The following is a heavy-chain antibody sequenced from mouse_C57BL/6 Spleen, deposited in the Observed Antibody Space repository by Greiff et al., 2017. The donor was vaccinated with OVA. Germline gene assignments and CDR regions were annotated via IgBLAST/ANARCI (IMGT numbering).Heavy chain of an antibody. J-gene: IGHJ4*01. CDR3: ARHEEGDYDFYYAMDY. D-gene: IGHD2-4*01. CDR2: FYPGSGSI. Sequence: QVTLKESGAELVKPGASVKLSCKASGYTFTEYTIHWVKQRSGQGLEWIGWFYPGSGSIEYTEKFKDKATLTADKSSSTVYMELSRLTSEDSAVYFCARHEEGDYDFYYAMDYWGQGTSVTVSS. V-gene: IGHV1-62-2*01. CDR1: GYTFTEYT.